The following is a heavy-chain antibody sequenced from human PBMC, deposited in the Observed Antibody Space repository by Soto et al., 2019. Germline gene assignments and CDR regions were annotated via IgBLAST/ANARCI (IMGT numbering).Heavy chain of an antibody. Sequence: PGGSLRLSCAASGFTFSSYAMSWVRQAPGKGLERVSAISGSGGSTYYADSVKGRFTISRDNSKNTLYLQMNSLRAEDTAVYYCAKDRHDFWSGYPQYYFDYWGQGTLVTVSS. CDR2: ISGSGGST. CDR1: GFTFSSYA. CDR3: AKDRHDFWSGYPQYYFDY. V-gene: IGHV3-23*01. D-gene: IGHD3-3*01. J-gene: IGHJ4*02.